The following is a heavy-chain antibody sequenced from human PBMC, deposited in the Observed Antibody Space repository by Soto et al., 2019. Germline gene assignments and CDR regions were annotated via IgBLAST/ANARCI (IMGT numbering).Heavy chain of an antibody. J-gene: IGHJ4*02. V-gene: IGHV5-51*03. CDR2: IYHCDSDT. Sequence: EVQLVQSGAEVKKPGESLKISCKGSGYIFTSYWIAWVRQMPGKGREWVGIIYHCDSDTRYRPSFQGQVTISADKSIRTAYLQWSSLKASDTAMYDCAKGTSDSDSSGYFFDYWGQGTMVTVPS. CDR1: GYIFTSYW. D-gene: IGHD3-22*01. CDR3: AKGTSDSDSSGYFFDY.